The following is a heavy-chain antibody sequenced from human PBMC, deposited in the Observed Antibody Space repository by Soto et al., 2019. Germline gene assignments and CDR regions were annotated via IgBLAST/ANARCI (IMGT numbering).Heavy chain of an antibody. Sequence: PXETLSLTCTVYGVSFSGYYWSWIRQPPGKGLEWIGEINHSGSTNYNPSLKGRVTISVDTSKNQFSLKLSSVTAADTAVYYCARVTPYDILTGYYYFDYWGQGTLVTVSS. CDR1: GVSFSGYY. CDR2: INHSGST. D-gene: IGHD3-9*01. CDR3: ARVTPYDILTGYYYFDY. V-gene: IGHV4-34*01. J-gene: IGHJ4*02.